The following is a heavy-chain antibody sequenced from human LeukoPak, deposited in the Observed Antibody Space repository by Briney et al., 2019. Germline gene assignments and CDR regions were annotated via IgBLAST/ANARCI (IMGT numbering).Heavy chain of an antibody. J-gene: IGHJ4*02. CDR2: FDPEDGET. D-gene: IGHD1-26*01. CDR1: GYTITKLS. CDR3: ARDMDSGPDFFDY. V-gene: IGHV1-24*01. Sequence: GASVKVSCKVSGYTITKLSMHWVRQAPGKGLEWMGGFDPEDGETIYARKFQRRVTMTRDTSISTAYIELSRLRSDDTAVYYCARDMDSGPDFFDYWGLGTLVTVSS.